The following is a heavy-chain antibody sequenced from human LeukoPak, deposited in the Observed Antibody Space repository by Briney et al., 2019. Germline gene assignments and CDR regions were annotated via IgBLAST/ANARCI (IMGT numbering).Heavy chain of an antibody. D-gene: IGHD3-10*01. Sequence: PGRSLRLSCAASGFSFSSYGMHWVRQAPGKGLEWVSFIRYDGSNKYYADSVKGRFTISRDNSRNTLYLQMNSLRAEDTAVYYCANGGSGSYYPRDYYYYMDVWGKGTTVTVSS. V-gene: IGHV3-30*02. CDR1: GFSFSSYG. J-gene: IGHJ6*03. CDR2: IRYDGSNK. CDR3: ANGGSGSYYPRDYYYYMDV.